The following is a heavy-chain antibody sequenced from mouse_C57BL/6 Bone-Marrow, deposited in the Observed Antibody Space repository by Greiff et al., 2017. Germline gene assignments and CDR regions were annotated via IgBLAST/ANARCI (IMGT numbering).Heavy chain of an antibody. CDR3: ARHRLRSPFDY. CDR1: GFTFSSYG. CDR2: ISSGGSYT. J-gene: IGHJ2*01. V-gene: IGHV5-6*01. Sequence: EVKLMESGGDLVKPGGSLKLSCAASGFTFSSYGMSWVRQTPDKRLEWVATISSGGSYTYYPDSVKGRFTISRDHAKNTLYLQMSSLKSEDTAMYYCARHRLRSPFDYWGQGTTLTVSS. D-gene: IGHD1-1*01.